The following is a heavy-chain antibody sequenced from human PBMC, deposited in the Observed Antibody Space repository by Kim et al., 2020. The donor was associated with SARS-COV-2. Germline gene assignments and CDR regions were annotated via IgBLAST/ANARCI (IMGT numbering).Heavy chain of an antibody. CDR1: GFTFSSYA. J-gene: IGHJ6*02. D-gene: IGHD3-10*01. Sequence: GGSLRLSCAASGFTFSSYAMHWVRQAPGRGLEWVAVISYDGSNKYYADSVKGRFTISRDNSKNTLYLQMNSLRAEDTAVYYCARASRGGYYYGMDVWGQGTTVTVSS. CDR3: ARASRGGYYYGMDV. V-gene: IGHV3-30-3*01. CDR2: ISYDGSNK.